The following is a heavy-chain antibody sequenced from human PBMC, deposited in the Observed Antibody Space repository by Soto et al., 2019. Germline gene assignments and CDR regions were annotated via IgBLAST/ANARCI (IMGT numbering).Heavy chain of an antibody. CDR2: FYASGTT. CDR3: ARSFYLDAFDI. Sequence: PSETLSLTCSVSGGYVGVGYYSWIWIRQPAGKGLEWVGQFYASGTTKYNPALKSRVTMSLDTSKNQFSLRLNSVTAADTAVYFCARSFYLDAFDIWGQGTMVTVSS. J-gene: IGHJ3*02. CDR1: GGYVGVGYYS. V-gene: IGHV4-61*10. D-gene: IGHD3-16*02.